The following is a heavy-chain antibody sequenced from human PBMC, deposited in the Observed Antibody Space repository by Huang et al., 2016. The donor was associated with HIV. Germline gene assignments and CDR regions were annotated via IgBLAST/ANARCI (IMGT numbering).Heavy chain of an antibody. CDR2: SKHRGRP. J-gene: IGHJ3*02. CDR3: ARERMMSWLDDHDAFDI. Sequence: QVQLQQWGAGLLKPSETLSLTCAVYGGSFRGYYWSWIRQSPGKGLEWIGESKHRGRPNHNPSLKSRLTISVDTSKNQFSLKLSSVTAADTAVYYCARERMMSWLDDHDAFDIWGQGTMVTVSS. D-gene: IGHD1-1*01. V-gene: IGHV4-34*01. CDR1: GGSFRGYY.